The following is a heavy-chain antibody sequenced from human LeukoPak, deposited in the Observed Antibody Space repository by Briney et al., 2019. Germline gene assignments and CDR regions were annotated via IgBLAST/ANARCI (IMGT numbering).Heavy chain of an antibody. J-gene: IGHJ6*02. Sequence: GASVKVSCKVSGYTLTELSMHWVRQAPGKGLEWMGGFDPEDGETIYAQKFQGRVTMTEDTSTDTAYMELSSLRSEDTAVYYCATVSELVGYYHGMDVWGQGTTVTVSS. D-gene: IGHD1-1*01. CDR2: FDPEDGET. V-gene: IGHV1-24*01. CDR1: GYTLTELS. CDR3: ATVSELVGYYHGMDV.